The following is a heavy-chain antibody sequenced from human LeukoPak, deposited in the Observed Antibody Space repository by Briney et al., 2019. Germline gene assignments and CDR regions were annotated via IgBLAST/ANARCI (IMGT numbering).Heavy chain of an antibody. Sequence: GGSLRLSCAASGFTFSSYAMHWVRQAPGKGLEWVAVISYDGSNKYYADSVKGRFTISRDNSKNTLHLQMNSLRAEDTAVYYCARESRAAASTLDYWGQGTLVTVSS. V-gene: IGHV3-30*04. D-gene: IGHD6-13*01. CDR2: ISYDGSNK. CDR1: GFTFSSYA. J-gene: IGHJ4*02. CDR3: ARESRAAASTLDY.